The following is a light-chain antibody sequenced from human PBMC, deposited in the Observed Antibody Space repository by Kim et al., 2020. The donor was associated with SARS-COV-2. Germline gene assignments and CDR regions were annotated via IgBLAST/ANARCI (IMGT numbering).Light chain of an antibody. CDR3: LQHNTYPIT. CDR2: GAS. V-gene: IGKV1-17*01. J-gene: IGKJ5*01. CDR1: QDIRND. Sequence: AAVGDRVTITCRESQDIRNDLGWYQQNPGRAPKRLIYGASSFQSGVPSRFSGSGSGTEFTLTISSVQPEDFATYFCLQHNTYPITFGQGTRLEIK.